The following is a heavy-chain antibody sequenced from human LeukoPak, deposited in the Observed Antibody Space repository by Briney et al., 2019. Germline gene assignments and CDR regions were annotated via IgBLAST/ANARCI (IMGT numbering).Heavy chain of an antibody. CDR1: GGSFSGYY. D-gene: IGHD2-15*01. CDR3: ARGPKNCSGGSCYLPFDY. V-gene: IGHV4-34*01. Sequence: SETLSLTCAIYGGSFSGYYWSWIRQPPGKGLEWIGEINHSGSTNYNPSLKSRVTISVDTSKNQFSLKLSSVTAADTAVYYCARGPKNCSGGSCYLPFDYWGQGTLVTVSS. CDR2: INHSGST. J-gene: IGHJ4*02.